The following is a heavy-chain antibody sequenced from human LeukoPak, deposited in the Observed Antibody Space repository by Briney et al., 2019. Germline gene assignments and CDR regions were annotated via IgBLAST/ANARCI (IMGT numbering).Heavy chain of an antibody. V-gene: IGHV3-23*01. J-gene: IGHJ3*01. Sequence: GGSLRLSCAASGFTFRNYWMHWVRQAPGKRLEWVSGIGGSGAGTYYGDSVKGRFTISRDNSKNTLWLQMNSLRAEDTALYYCALHWSYDYWSEPFEFRGQGTMVAVSS. CDR3: ALHWSYDYWSEPFEF. CDR2: IGGSGAGT. D-gene: IGHD3-3*01. CDR1: GFTFRNYW.